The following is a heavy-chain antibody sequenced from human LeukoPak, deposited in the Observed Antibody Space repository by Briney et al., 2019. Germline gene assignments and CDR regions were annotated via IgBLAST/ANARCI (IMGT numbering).Heavy chain of an antibody. CDR1: GFTFSDYA. D-gene: IGHD3-16*01. V-gene: IGHV3-23*01. CDR3: TKYVGVILFDY. CDR2: ISNSGGST. Sequence: GGALRLSFAGSGFTFSDYAMSWVRQAPGKGVEGVSTISNSGGSTHYADCLKRRLTITRYNSKSTLYLQMNSLRAEDTAIYYCTKYVGVILFDYWGQGTLVTVSS. J-gene: IGHJ4*02.